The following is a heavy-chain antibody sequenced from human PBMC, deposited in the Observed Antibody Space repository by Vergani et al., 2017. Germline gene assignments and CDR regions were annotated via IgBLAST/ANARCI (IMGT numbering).Heavy chain of an antibody. V-gene: IGHV3-33*01. CDR2: TWYEGNNN. CDR1: SFKLGDYG. CDR3: ARGTRDTPSSLDY. D-gene: IGHD5-24*01. Sequence: QVQLVESGGGVVEPGRSLRLSCPPSSFKLGDYGMHWVRQAPGRGLEWVSMTWYEGNNNYYADSVKGRFTISKDISKNTLYLQMNSLRGDDTAVYYCARGTRDTPSSLDYWGQGTLVTVSS. J-gene: IGHJ4*02.